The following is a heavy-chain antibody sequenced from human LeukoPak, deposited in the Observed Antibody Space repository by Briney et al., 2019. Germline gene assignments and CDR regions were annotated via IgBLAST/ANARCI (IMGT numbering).Heavy chain of an antibody. CDR1: GGSISIYY. V-gene: IGHV4-4*07. Sequence: PSETLSLTCTVSGGSISIYYWSWIRQPAGKRLEWLGRIYSRGSTNYNPSLESRVTVSVDTSKNQFSLKLSSVTAADTVVYYCAREHMVRGVIDRWGQGALVTVSS. D-gene: IGHD3-10*01. CDR2: IYSRGST. CDR3: AREHMVRGVIDR. J-gene: IGHJ4*02.